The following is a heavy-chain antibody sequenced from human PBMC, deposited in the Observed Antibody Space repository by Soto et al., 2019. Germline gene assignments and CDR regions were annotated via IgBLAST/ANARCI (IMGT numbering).Heavy chain of an antibody. CDR1: GYTFTSYG. D-gene: IGHD2-15*01. V-gene: IGHV1-18*01. CDR3: ARTYCSGGSCYPYYFDY. CDR2: ISAYNGST. J-gene: IGHJ4*02. Sequence: ASVKVSCKASGYTFTSYGISWVRQAPGQGLEWMGWISAYNGSTNYAQKLQGRVTMTTDTSTSTAYMELRSLRSDDTAVYYCARTYCSGGSCYPYYFDYWGQGTLVTVSS.